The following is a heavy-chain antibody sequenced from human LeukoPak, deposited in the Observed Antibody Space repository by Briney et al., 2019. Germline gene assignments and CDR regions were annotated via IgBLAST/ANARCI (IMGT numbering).Heavy chain of an antibody. CDR3: ARNSVDLGVLITIYYYMDV. CDR2: ISGSGTNI. D-gene: IGHD3-3*01. V-gene: IGHV3-11*01. Sequence: KPGGSLRLSCAASGFTFSDYYMSWIRQAPGKGLEWVSYISGSGTNIYYADSVKGRFTISRDNAKNSLYLQMNSLRAEDTAVYYCARNSVDLGVLITIYYYMDVWGKGTTVSVSS. J-gene: IGHJ6*03. CDR1: GFTFSDYY.